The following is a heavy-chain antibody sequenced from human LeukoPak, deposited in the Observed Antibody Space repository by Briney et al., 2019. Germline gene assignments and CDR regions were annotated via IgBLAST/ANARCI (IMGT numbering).Heavy chain of an antibody. CDR1: GFIFSSYG. CDR3: ASRPVGYCSSSSCFMDV. D-gene: IGHD2-2*01. J-gene: IGHJ6*04. CDR2: ILYDGSNK. Sequence: GGSLRLSCAASGFIFSSYGMYWVRQAPGKGLEWVAFILYDGSNKYYADSVKGRFTISRDNSKNTLYLQMNSLRAEDTAVYYCASRPVGYCSSSSCFMDVWGKGITVIVSS. V-gene: IGHV3-30*19.